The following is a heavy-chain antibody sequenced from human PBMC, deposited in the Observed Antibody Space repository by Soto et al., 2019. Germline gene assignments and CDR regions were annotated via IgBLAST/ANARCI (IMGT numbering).Heavy chain of an antibody. J-gene: IGHJ5*02. CDR3: ASDSTGWFDP. V-gene: IGHV4-4*07. Sequence: SETLSLTCTVSGGSVSSYYWSWIRQPAGKGLEWIGRFYTSGNTNYNPSLKSRVTMSLDTSKNQFSLKLSSVTAADTAVYFCASDSTGWFDPRGQGTLFTVSS. CDR1: GGSVSSYY. CDR2: FYTSGNT. D-gene: IGHD7-27*01.